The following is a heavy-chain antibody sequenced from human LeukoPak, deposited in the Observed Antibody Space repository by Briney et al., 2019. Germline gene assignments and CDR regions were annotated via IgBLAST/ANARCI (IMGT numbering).Heavy chain of an antibody. CDR2: IIPIFGTA. V-gene: IGHV1-69*13. Sequence: GASVKVSCKASGGTFSSYAISRVRQAPGQGLEWMGGIIPIFGTANYAQKFQGRVTITADESTSTAYMELSSLRSEDTAVYYCASVQGYCSGGSCYSRFDYWGQGTLVTVSS. CDR1: GGTFSSYA. J-gene: IGHJ4*02. D-gene: IGHD2-15*01. CDR3: ASVQGYCSGGSCYSRFDY.